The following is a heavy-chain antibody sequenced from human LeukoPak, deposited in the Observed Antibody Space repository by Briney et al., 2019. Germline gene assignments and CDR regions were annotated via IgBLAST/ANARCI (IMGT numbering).Heavy chain of an antibody. J-gene: IGHJ4*02. CDR3: TTGEMDH. D-gene: IGHD7-27*01. CDR2: INQDGTQK. Sequence: GGSLRLSCAGSGVAFSPHWMIWVRQAPGKGLEWVAIINQDGTQKYYVDSVEGRFTISRDNARNSVYLQMTSRGAEDTAVYYCTTGEMDHWGQGTQVTVSS. CDR1: GVAFSPHW. V-gene: IGHV3-7*01.